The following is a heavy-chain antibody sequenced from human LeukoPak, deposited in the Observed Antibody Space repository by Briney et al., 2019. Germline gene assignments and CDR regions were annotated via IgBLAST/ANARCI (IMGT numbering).Heavy chain of an antibody. CDR3: ASGYSSGPVY. CDR2: ISSTSTTI. V-gene: IGHV3-11*04. Sequence: GGSLRLSCTGSGVTFEDYYLSWIRQAPGKGLEWVSYISSTSTTIYYADSVKGRFTISRDNAKNSLYLQMNSLRAEDTTVYYCASGYSSGPVYWGQGNLVTVSS. CDR1: GVTFEDYY. J-gene: IGHJ4*02. D-gene: IGHD6-19*01.